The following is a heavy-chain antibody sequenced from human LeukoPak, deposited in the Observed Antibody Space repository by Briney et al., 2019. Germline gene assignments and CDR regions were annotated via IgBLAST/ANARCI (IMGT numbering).Heavy chain of an antibody. D-gene: IGHD3-10*01. CDR2: IYYSGST. CDR3: ARVEGLDYYGSGMNNMDV. V-gene: IGHV4-39*07. J-gene: IGHJ6*03. CDR1: GGSISSSSYY. Sequence: PSETLSLTCTVSGGSISSSSYYWGWIRQPPGKGLEWIGSIYYSGSTYYNPSLKSRVTISVDTSKNQFSLKLSSVTAADTAVYYCARVEGLDYYGSGMNNMDVWGKGTTVTVSS.